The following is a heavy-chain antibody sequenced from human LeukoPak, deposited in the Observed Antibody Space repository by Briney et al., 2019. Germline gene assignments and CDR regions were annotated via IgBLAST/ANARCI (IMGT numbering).Heavy chain of an antibody. CDR1: GFTFSSYW. V-gene: IGHV3-7*01. D-gene: IGHD3-16*02. CDR3: ARDIYDYVWGSYRPTGAFDI. J-gene: IGHJ3*02. Sequence: GGSLRLSCAASGFTFSSYWMSWVRQAPGKGLEWVANIKQDGSKKYYVDSVKGRFTISRDNAKNSLYPQMNSLRAEDTAVYYCARDIYDYVWGSYRPTGAFDIWGQGTMVTVSS. CDR2: IKQDGSKK.